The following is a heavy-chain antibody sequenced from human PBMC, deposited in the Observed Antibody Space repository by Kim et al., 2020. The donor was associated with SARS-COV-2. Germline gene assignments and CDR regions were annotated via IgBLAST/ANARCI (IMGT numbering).Heavy chain of an antibody. D-gene: IGHD4-4*01. CDR2: ISSSSYI. CDR1: GFTFSSYS. V-gene: IGHV3-21*01. CDR3: ARDRRGNSVFDY. J-gene: IGHJ4*02. Sequence: GGSLRLSCAASGFTFSSYSMNWVRQAPGKGLEWVSSISSSSYIYYADSVKGRFTISRDNAKNSLYLQMNSLRAEDTAVYYCARDRRGNSVFDYWGQGTLVTVSS.